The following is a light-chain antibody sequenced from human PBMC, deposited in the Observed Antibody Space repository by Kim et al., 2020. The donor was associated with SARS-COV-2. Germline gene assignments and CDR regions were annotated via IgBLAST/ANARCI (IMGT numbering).Light chain of an antibody. J-gene: IGKJ4*02. CDR2: AAS. CDR3: QQCNTYPLT. V-gene: IGKV1-9*01. Sequence: DIQLTQSPSFLSASVGDRVTITCRASQGISSYLAWYQQKPGKAPKILIYAASTLQSGVPSRFSGSGSGTEFTLTINTLQPEDFATYYCQQCNTYPLTFGGGTKVDIK. CDR1: QGISSY.